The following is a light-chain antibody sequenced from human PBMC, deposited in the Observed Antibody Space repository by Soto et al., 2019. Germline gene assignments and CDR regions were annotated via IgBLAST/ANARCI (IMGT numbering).Light chain of an antibody. CDR3: SSYTSSFYV. CDR2: DVS. V-gene: IGLV2-14*01. Sequence: QSVLTQPASVSGSPGQSITISCTGTISDVGGYNYVSWYQQHPGKAPKLMIYDVSNRPSGVSNRFSGSKSGNTASLTISGLQAEDEADYYCSSYTSSFYVFGTGTKVTVL. CDR1: ISDVGGYNY. J-gene: IGLJ1*01.